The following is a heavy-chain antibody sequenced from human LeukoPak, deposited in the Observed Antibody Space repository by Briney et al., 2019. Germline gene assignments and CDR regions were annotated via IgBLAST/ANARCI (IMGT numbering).Heavy chain of an antibody. D-gene: IGHD2-8*01. J-gene: IGHJ6*03. CDR3: ARNPQRYCTNGVCYPSTYYYYYYMDV. Sequence: ASVKVSCKASGYTFTSYFMHWVRQAPGQGLEWMGLINPRGGSTRYAQKFQGRVSMTRDTYTCTVYMELSSLRSEDTAMYYCARNPQRYCTNGVCYPSTYYYYYYMDVWGKGTTVTVSS. V-gene: IGHV1-46*01. CDR1: GYTFTSYF. CDR2: INPRGGST.